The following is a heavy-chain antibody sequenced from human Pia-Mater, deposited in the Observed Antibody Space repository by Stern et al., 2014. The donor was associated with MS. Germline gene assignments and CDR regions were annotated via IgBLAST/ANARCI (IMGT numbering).Heavy chain of an antibody. CDR2: INYSGRT. CDR1: GDSISSGGYY. D-gene: IGHD3-16*01. CDR3: ARATLGGLDWYFDL. Sequence: VQLVESGPGLVKPSQTLSITCTVSGDSISSGGYYWSWIRQHPGKGLEWIGYINYSGRTYYKPSLKSRVTISVDTSKNTFSLKLTSVTAADTAVYYCARATLGGLDWYFDLWGRGTLVTASS. V-gene: IGHV4-31*03. J-gene: IGHJ2*01.